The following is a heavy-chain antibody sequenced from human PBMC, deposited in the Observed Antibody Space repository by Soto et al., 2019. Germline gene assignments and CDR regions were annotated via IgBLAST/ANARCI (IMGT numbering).Heavy chain of an antibody. J-gene: IGHJ4*02. V-gene: IGHV3-53*01. D-gene: IGHD3-22*01. Sequence: EVQVVESGGGLINPGGSLRLSCAASGFTVSSNYLTWVRQAPGKGLKWVSVLYPDGRAYYADSVKGRFTISTDNSKNSVYLQMNTLREEDTAVYYCARGLGRENHDNRGYFHLDYWGQGTLVNVSS. CDR3: ARGLGRENHDNRGYFHLDY. CDR1: GFTVSSNY. CDR2: LYPDGRA.